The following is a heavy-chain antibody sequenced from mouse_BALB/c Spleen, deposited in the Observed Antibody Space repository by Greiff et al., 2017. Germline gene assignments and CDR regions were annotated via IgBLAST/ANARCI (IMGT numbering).Heavy chain of an antibody. V-gene: IGHV1-4*02. CDR2: INPSSGYT. Sequence: VQLQQSAAELARPGASVKMSCKASGYTFTSYTMHWVKQRPGQGLEWIGYINPSSGYTEYNQKFKDKTTLTTDKSSSTAYMQLSSLTSEDSAVYYCARWGPFAYWGQGTLVTVSA. CDR1: GYTFTSYT. J-gene: IGHJ3*01. CDR3: ARWGPFAY.